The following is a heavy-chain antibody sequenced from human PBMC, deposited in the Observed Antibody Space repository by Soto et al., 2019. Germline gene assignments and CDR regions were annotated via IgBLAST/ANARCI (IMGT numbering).Heavy chain of an antibody. Sequence: EVQLVESGGGLVQPGGSLRLSCAASGFTFSTYNMNWVRQAPGKGLEWVSYISDSSSTIHYADSVKGRFTISRDNDXXSXYLQMNSLRAEDTAVYYCARDDYPYYDDSSGYHFDYWGQGALVTVSS. D-gene: IGHD3-22*01. CDR2: ISDSSSTI. J-gene: IGHJ4*02. CDR3: ARDDYPYYDDSSGYHFDY. V-gene: IGHV3-48*01. CDR1: GFTFSTYN.